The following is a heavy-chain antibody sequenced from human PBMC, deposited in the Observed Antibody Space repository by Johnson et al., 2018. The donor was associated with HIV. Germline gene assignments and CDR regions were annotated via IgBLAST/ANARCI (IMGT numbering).Heavy chain of an antibody. Sequence: QVQLVESGGGVVQPGRSLRLSCAASGFTFSSYAMHWVHQAPGKGLEWVAVISYDGSNKYYADSVKGRFTISRDNSKNTLYLQMNSLRAEDTAVYYCASEYSYGSHDAFDIWGQGTMVTVSS. CDR2: ISYDGSNK. V-gene: IGHV3-30-3*01. D-gene: IGHD5-18*01. CDR1: GFTFSSYA. J-gene: IGHJ3*02. CDR3: ASEYSYGSHDAFDI.